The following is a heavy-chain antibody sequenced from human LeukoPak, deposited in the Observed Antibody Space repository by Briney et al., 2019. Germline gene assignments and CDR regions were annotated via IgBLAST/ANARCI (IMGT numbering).Heavy chain of an antibody. Sequence: GASVTVSCKASGYTFINYNIHWVRQAPGQGLEWMGIIIPRGGSTIYAQKFRGRVTMTRDTSTITVYMELSSLRPEDTAVYYCARDIRSGWYYFDDWGQGTLVTVSS. J-gene: IGHJ4*02. CDR2: IIPRGGST. V-gene: IGHV1-46*01. CDR1: GYTFINYN. D-gene: IGHD6-19*01. CDR3: ARDIRSGWYYFDD.